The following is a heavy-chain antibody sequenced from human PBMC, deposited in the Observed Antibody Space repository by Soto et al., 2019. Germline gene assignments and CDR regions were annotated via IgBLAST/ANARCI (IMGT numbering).Heavy chain of an antibody. CDR1: GGSISSYY. J-gene: IGHJ5*02. CDR2: IYYSGRT. Sequence: QVQLQESGPGLVKPSETLSLTCTVSGGSISSYYWSWIRQPPGKGLEWIGYIYYSGRTNYNPSLKSRVAISVDRYNNPFSQKLSSVTVADTAVYYGATGYCSSTSGYIWDNWFDPWGQGTLVTVSS. D-gene: IGHD2-2*02. CDR3: ATGYCSSTSGYIWDNWFDP. V-gene: IGHV4-59*01.